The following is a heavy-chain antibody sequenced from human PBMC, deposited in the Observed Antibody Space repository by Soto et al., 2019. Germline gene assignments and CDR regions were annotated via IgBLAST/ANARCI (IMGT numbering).Heavy chain of an antibody. CDR2: IHDSGTT. D-gene: IGHD6-19*01. CDR1: GASINSGNKY. CDR3: ARLSSSPETGWPHFDY. V-gene: IGHV4-30-4*08. J-gene: IGHJ4*02. Sequence: PSETLSLTCTVSGASINSGNKYWTWIRQLPGKGLEWIGYIHDSGTTDYNPSLKSRVTISVDTSKNQFSLKKTSVTAADTAVYYCARLSSSPETGWPHFDYRGQGSLVTVSS.